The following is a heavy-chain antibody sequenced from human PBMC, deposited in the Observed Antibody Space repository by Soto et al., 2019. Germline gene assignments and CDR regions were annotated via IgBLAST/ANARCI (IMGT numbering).Heavy chain of an antibody. CDR3: AKDSSVTAAGSGGWFDP. V-gene: IGHV3-30*18. Sequence: QVQLVESGGGVVQPGRSLRLSCAASGFDFNTYGLHWVRQAPGKGLAWVAAISFDGGSQYYADSVKGRFTISRDKSNSTLYLQMNSLGAEDTATYFCAKDSSVTAAGSGGWFDPWGTGTLVIVS. J-gene: IGHJ5*02. CDR1: GFDFNTYG. D-gene: IGHD6-13*01. CDR2: ISFDGGSQ.